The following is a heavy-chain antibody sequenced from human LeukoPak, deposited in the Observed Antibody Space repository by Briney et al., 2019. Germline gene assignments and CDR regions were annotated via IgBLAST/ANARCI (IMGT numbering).Heavy chain of an antibody. D-gene: IGHD5-18*01. Sequence: KPSETLSVTCAVYGGSFSGYYWSWIRQPPGKGLEWIGEINRSGGTNYNPSLKSRVTISVDTSKNQFSLKLSSVTAADTAVYYCAREGGYSCGDAPLHFDYWGQGTLVTVSS. CDR3: AREGGYSCGDAPLHFDY. J-gene: IGHJ4*02. V-gene: IGHV4-34*01. CDR2: INRSGGT. CDR1: GGSFSGYY.